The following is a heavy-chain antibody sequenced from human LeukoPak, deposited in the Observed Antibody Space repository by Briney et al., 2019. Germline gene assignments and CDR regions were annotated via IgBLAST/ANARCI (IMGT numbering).Heavy chain of an antibody. CDR2: ISSSSSYI. Sequence: GGSLRLSCAASGFSFSSYTMNWVRQAPGKGLEWVSIISSSSSYIYYADSVKGRFTISRDNAKNALYPQMNSLRVEDTAVYYCARDGRCGGDCYASWGQGTLVTVSS. CDR3: ARDGRCGGDCYAS. CDR1: GFSFSSYT. D-gene: IGHD2-21*02. V-gene: IGHV3-21*01. J-gene: IGHJ4*02.